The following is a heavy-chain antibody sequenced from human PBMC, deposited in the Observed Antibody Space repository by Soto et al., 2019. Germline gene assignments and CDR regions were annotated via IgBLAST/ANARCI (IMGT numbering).Heavy chain of an antibody. J-gene: IGHJ5*01. CDR1: GFPFSSRA. CDR2: ISGSGTIT. Sequence: EVQLLESGGGLVQPGGSLRLSCAASGFPFSSRAMSWVRQAPGKGLEWVSAISGSGTITYYADSVKGRFPISRDTSKNTPYLQMNSLRADDTAVYYGAEWARYCSGADCRAWGQGTLVTVSS. V-gene: IGHV3-23*01. D-gene: IGHD2-15*01. CDR3: AEWARYCSGADCRA.